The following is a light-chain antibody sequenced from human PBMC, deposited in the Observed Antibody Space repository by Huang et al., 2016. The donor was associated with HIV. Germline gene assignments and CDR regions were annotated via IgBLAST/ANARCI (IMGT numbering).Light chain of an antibody. CDR2: DAS. J-gene: IGKJ4*01. CDR1: QSVSNY. Sequence: EIVLTQSPATLSLSAGERATLSCRASQSVSNYLAWYQQNSGQAPRLLIYDASNRATGIPARFSGSGSGTDFTLTISSLEPEDFAIYDCQQRSHWLTFGGGTKVEIK. CDR3: QQRSHWLT. V-gene: IGKV3-11*01.